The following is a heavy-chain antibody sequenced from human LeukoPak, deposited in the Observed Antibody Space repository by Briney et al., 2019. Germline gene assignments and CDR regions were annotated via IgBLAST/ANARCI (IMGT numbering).Heavy chain of an antibody. Sequence: PGGSLRLSCAASGFTFSSYEMNWVRQAPGKGLEWVSYISSSGSTIYYADSVKGRFTISRDNAKNSLYLQMNNLRAEDTAVYYCARSDMYCNGGRCYPYYYMDVWGKGTTVTVSS. CDR1: GFTFSSYE. J-gene: IGHJ6*03. V-gene: IGHV3-48*03. D-gene: IGHD2-15*01. CDR2: ISSSGSTI. CDR3: ARSDMYCNGGRCYPYYYMDV.